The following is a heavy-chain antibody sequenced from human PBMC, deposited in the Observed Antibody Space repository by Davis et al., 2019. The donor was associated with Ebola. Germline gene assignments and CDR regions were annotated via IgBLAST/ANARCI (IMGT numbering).Heavy chain of an antibody. D-gene: IGHD3-10*01. Sequence: MPSETLSLTCTVSADFFTTYYWNWIRQSPGKGLEWIGNIHSSGRTNYNPSLESRVSILVDTSKSQFSLRLNSMTAADTAVYYCARGGPEGFGERDWYFDLWGRGTLVTVSS. CDR3: ARGGPEGFGERDWYFDL. CDR1: ADFFTTYY. J-gene: IGHJ2*01. V-gene: IGHV4-59*01. CDR2: IHSSGRT.